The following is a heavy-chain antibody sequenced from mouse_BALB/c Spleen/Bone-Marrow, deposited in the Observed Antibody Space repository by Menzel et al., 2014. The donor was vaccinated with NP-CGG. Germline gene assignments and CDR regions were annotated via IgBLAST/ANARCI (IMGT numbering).Heavy chain of an antibody. Sequence: QVQLQQSGPELVKPGASVKISCKASGYTFTDYCINWVKQKPGQGLEWIGWIYPGSRNTQYNEKFKGKATLTVDTSSNTAYMQLSSLTSEGTAVYFCARPPYYYGSRPYWYFDVWGAGTTVTVSS. CDR2: IYPGSRNT. D-gene: IGHD1-1*01. CDR3: ARPPYYYGSRPYWYFDV. V-gene: IGHV1-84*02. CDR1: GYTFTDYC. J-gene: IGHJ1*01.